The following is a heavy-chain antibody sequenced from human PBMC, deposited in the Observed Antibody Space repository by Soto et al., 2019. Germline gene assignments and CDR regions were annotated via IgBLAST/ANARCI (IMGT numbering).Heavy chain of an antibody. CDR1: GFTFSSYS. D-gene: IGHD6-19*01. CDR2: ISSSSSTI. V-gene: IGHV3-48*01. J-gene: IGHJ5*02. CDR3: ASRPGYSSGWYREEYNWFDP. Sequence: GGSLRLSCAASGFTFSSYSMNWVRQAPGKGLEWVSYISSSSSTIYYADSVKGRFTISRDNAKNSLYFQMNSLRAEDTAVYYCASRPGYSSGWYREEYNWFDPWGQGTLVTVSS.